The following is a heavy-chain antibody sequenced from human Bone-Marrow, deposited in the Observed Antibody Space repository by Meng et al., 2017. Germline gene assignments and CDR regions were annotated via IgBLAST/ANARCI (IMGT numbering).Heavy chain of an antibody. CDR1: GFTFSTVG. CDR2: ISSTGGAT. D-gene: IGHD4-11*01. Sequence: EVRLLESGGGLVQPGVSLRLSCAASGFTFSTVGMNWVRQAPGKGLEWVSTISSTGGATYYADSVKGRLTISRDNSKNTLYLQMNSLRAEDTAVYYCVPRTTYFDSWGLGTLVTVSS. J-gene: IGHJ4*02. CDR3: VPRTTYFDS. V-gene: IGHV3-23*01.